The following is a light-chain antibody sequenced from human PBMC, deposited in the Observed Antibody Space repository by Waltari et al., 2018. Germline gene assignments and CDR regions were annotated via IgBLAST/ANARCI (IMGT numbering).Light chain of an antibody. CDR3: ETGGHGTWV. J-gene: IGLJ3*02. Sequence: QLVLTQSPSASASLGASVKLTCTLSSGHSSHIIAWLQQQPGKGPRYLMTVNSDGSHGKGAAMPDRFSGSSSGAARYLTISRLQSEDEADYYCETGGHGTWVFGGGTKLTVL. V-gene: IGLV4-69*01. CDR1: SGHSSHI. CDR2: VNSDGSH.